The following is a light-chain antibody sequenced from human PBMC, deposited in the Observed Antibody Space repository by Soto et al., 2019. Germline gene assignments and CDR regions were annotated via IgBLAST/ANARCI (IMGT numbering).Light chain of an antibody. CDR1: TSNIGAGYD. J-gene: IGLJ2*01. CDR3: QSYDTGLSAVV. CDR2: NNN. Sequence: QSVLTQPPSVSGAPGQRVTISCTGSTSNIGAGYDVHWYQRLPGTAPKLLIYNNNNRPSGVPDRFSGSNSGTSASLAITRLQAEDEADYFCQSYDTGLSAVVLGGGTKLTVL. V-gene: IGLV1-40*01.